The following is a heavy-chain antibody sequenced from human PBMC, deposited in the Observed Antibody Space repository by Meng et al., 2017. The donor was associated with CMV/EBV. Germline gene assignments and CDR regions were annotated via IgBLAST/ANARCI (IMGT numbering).Heavy chain of an antibody. V-gene: IGHV4-39*01. D-gene: IGHD3-3*01. CDR2: VYYDGST. CDR1: GGSIGSRSYN. CDR3: ARSIRQGFLEWLSGSRGY. J-gene: IGHJ4*02. Sequence: IPSLTCTVSGGSIGSRSYNWGWIRQPPGKGLEWVGSVYYDGSTYYNSSLKSRVTTLVDTSKNQFSLKMSSVTAADTAVYYCARSIRQGFLEWLSGSRGYWGPGILVTVSS.